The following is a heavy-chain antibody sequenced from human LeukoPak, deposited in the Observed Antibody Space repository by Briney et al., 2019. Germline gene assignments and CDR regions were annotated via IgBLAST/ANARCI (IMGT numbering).Heavy chain of an antibody. J-gene: IGHJ4*02. Sequence: GESLKISCKGSGYSFTSYWIGWVRQMPGKGLEWMGIIYPGDSDTRYSPSFQGQVTISADKSISTAYLQWSSLKASDTAMYYCARQVRPPLSSSWYGDYFDYWGQGTLVTVSS. D-gene: IGHD6-13*01. CDR3: ARQVRPPLSSSWYGDYFDY. CDR1: GYSFTSYW. CDR2: IYPGDSDT. V-gene: IGHV5-51*01.